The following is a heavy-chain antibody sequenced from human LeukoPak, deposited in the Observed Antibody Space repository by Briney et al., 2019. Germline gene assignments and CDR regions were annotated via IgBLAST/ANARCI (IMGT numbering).Heavy chain of an antibody. Sequence: SETLSLTCTVSGSSISSYYWSWIRQPPGKGLEWIGYIHYSGSTNYNPSLKSRVTISVDTSKNQFSLKLSSVTAADTAVYYCARTNWGSGYYYGMDVWGQGTTVTVSS. CDR2: IHYSGST. V-gene: IGHV4-59*08. CDR1: GSSISSYY. CDR3: ARTNWGSGYYYGMDV. D-gene: IGHD7-27*01. J-gene: IGHJ6*02.